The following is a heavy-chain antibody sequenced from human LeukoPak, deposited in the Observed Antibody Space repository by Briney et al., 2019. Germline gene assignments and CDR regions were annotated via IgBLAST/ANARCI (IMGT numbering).Heavy chain of an antibody. CDR1: EYTFTGYY. Sequence: ASVKVSCKASEYTFTGYYIHWVRQAPGQGLEWMGWINPNSGDTHYAQKFQGRVTMTRDTSISTAYMDPNSLISDDTAVYYCARVQYQLLFEGNWFDPWGQGTLVTVSS. CDR2: INPNSGDT. V-gene: IGHV1-2*02. CDR3: ARVQYQLLFEGNWFDP. D-gene: IGHD2-2*01. J-gene: IGHJ5*02.